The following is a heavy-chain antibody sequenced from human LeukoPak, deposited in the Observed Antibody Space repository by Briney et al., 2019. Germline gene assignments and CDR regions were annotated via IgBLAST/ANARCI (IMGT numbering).Heavy chain of an antibody. CDR2: IYPGDSDT. J-gene: IGHJ5*02. D-gene: IGHD4-17*01. CDR1: GYSFTSYW. V-gene: IGHV5-51*01. Sequence: GESLKISCKGSGYSFTSYWIGWVRQMPGKGLEWMGIIYPGDSDTRYSPSFQGQVTISADKSISTAYLQWSSLKASDTAMYYCARLLPFYGDPNWFDPWGQGTLVTVSS. CDR3: ARLLPFYGDPNWFDP.